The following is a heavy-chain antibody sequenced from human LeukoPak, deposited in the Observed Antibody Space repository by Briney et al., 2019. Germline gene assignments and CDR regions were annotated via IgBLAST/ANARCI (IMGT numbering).Heavy chain of an antibody. CDR2: IYQSETA. V-gene: IGHV4-38-2*02. CDR3: ARDKIGYSNWFDP. D-gene: IGHD5-18*01. Sequence: SETLSLTCTVSGYSISSGYFWGWMRQPPGKGLEWIGSIYQSETAHYNPSLKSRVTISVDTSKNQFSLKLSSVTAADTAVYYCARDKIGYSNWFDPWGQGTLVTVSS. CDR1: GYSISSGYF. J-gene: IGHJ5*02.